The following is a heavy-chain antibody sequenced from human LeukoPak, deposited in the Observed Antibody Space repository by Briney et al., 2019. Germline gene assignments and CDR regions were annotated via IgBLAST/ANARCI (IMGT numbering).Heavy chain of an antibody. D-gene: IGHD6-19*01. V-gene: IGHV4-59*01. J-gene: IGHJ4*02. CDR2: IYYSGST. Sequence: SGTLSLTCTVSGGSISSYYWSWIRQPPGKGLEWIGYIYYSGSTNYNPSLKSRVTISVDTSKNQFSLKLSSVTAADTAVYYCARSSRIAVAGTFFDYWGQGTLVTVSS. CDR3: ARSSRIAVAGTFFDY. CDR1: GGSISSYY.